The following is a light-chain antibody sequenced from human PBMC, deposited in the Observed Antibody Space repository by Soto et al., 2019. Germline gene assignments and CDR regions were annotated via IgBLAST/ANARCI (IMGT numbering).Light chain of an antibody. J-gene: IGKJ5*01. CDR2: KAS. V-gene: IGKV1-5*03. CDR3: QQSYSNPIT. CDR1: QTIDSW. Sequence: DIKMNQSPSTLSASVGDRVTITCRASQTIDSWLAWYQQRPGKPPNLLIYKASTLASGVPSRFSGSGSGTDFTLTISSLQPEDFATYYCQQSYSNPITFGQGTRLEI.